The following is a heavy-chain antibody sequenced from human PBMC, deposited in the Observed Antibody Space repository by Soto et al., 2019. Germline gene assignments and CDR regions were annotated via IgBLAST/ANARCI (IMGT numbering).Heavy chain of an antibody. CDR3: ARGRWLRQSFDY. V-gene: IGHV4-34*02. J-gene: IGHJ4*02. CDR2: INHSGST. CDR1: GGSFSGYY. Sequence: QVQLEQWGAGLLKPSETLSLTCAVYGGSFSGYYWSWIRQPPGKGLECIGEINHSGSTNYNPSLKIRVTLSVGTSKNQFSLNLYSVTAADTAVYYCARGRWLRQSFDYWGQGTLVTVSS. D-gene: IGHD5-12*01.